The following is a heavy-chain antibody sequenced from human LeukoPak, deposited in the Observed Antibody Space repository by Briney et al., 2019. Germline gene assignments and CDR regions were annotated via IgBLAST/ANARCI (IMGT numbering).Heavy chain of an antibody. D-gene: IGHD6-19*01. CDR2: INPNSGGT. CDR3: ASSPDIAVAGPLFDY. CDR1: GYTFTGYY. Sequence: ASVKVSCTASGYTFTGYYMHWVRQAPGQGLEWMGWINPNSGGTNYAQKFQGRVTMTRDMSTSTVYMELSSLRSEDTAVYYCASSPDIAVAGPLFDYWGQGTLVTVSS. J-gene: IGHJ4*02. V-gene: IGHV1-2*02.